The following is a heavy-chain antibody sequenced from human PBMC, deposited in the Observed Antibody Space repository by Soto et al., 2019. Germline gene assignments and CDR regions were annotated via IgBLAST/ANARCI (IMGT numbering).Heavy chain of an antibody. J-gene: IGHJ6*02. CDR2: IIHSEST. V-gene: IGHV4-34*12. CDR3: ARQRPTDGRWEFANYYGIDV. Sequence: LSLTCAVYGGSFSAYYWSWVRQPPGKGLEWIGEIIHSESTKYNPSLKSRVTISVDTSKNQFSLKLSSVTAADTAVYYCARQRPTDGRWEFANYYGIDVWGQGTPVTVSS. D-gene: IGHD1-26*01. CDR1: GGSFSAYY.